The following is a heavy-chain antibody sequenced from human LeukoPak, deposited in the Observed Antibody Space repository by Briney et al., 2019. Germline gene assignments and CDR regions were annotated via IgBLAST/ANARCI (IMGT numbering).Heavy chain of an antibody. D-gene: IGHD1-26*01. V-gene: IGHV1-69*13. J-gene: IGHJ6*03. CDR2: IIPIFGTA. Sequence: ASVKVSCKASGGTFSSYAISWVRQAPGQGLEWMGGIIPIFGTANYAQKFQGRVTITADESTSTAYMELSSLRSEDTAVYYCARGDGSYSYYYYMDVWGKGTTVTISS. CDR1: GGTFSSYA. CDR3: ARGDGSYSYYYYMDV.